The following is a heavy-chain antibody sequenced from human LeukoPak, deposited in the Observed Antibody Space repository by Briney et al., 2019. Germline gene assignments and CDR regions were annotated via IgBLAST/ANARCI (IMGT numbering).Heavy chain of an antibody. J-gene: IGHJ4*02. D-gene: IGHD3-22*01. Sequence: GASVKVSCKASGYTFTSYAMNWVRQAPGQGLEWMGWINTNTGNPTYAQGFTGRFVFSLDTSVSTAYLQISSLKAEDTAVYYCARDIGPGYDSSGYDDYWGQGTLVTVSS. CDR2: INTNTGNP. V-gene: IGHV7-4-1*02. CDR1: GYTFTSYA. CDR3: ARDIGPGYDSSGYDDY.